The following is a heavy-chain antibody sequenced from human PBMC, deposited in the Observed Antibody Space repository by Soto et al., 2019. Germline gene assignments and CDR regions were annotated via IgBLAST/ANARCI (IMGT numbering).Heavy chain of an antibody. CDR2: TYYRSKWYY. CDR3: ARGEQYSWSIIDY. V-gene: IGHV6-1*01. D-gene: IGHD1-26*01. Sequence: QVQLQQSGPGLVKPSQTLSLTCAITGDSVSSNSAGWSWVRQSPSTGLEWLGRTYYRSKWYYEYSVSVRGRITINPNTSKNQYSLQLNSVTPEDTAVYFCARGEQYSWSIIDYWGQGTLVTVSS. CDR1: GDSVSSNSAG. J-gene: IGHJ4*01.